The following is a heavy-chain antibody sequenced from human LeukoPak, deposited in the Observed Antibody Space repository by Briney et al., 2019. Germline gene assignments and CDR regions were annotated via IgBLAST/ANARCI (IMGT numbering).Heavy chain of an antibody. CDR2: IYPDDSDT. J-gene: IGHJ4*02. Sequence: GESLKISCKGSGYSFTSYWIGWVRQMPGKGLEWMGIIYPDDSDTRYSPSFQGQVTISADKSISTAYLQWSSLKASDTAMYYCARQGDYGSGNNYFDYWGQGTLVTVSS. V-gene: IGHV5-51*01. D-gene: IGHD3-10*01. CDR1: GYSFTSYW. CDR3: ARQGDYGSGNNYFDY.